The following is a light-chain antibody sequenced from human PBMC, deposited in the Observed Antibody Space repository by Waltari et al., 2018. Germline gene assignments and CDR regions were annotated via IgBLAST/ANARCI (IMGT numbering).Light chain of an antibody. CDR1: SGINVANYR. CDR2: YKSESDK. J-gene: IGLJ3*02. Sequence: QAVLTQPSSLSASPGASASLTCTLRSGINVANYRTPWYHPKPGGPPQYLLRYKSESDKQQGSGVPSRFSGSKDASANSGILLISGLQSEDEADYYCMIWHSSTWVFGGGTKLTVL. V-gene: IGLV5-45*02. CDR3: MIWHSSTWV.